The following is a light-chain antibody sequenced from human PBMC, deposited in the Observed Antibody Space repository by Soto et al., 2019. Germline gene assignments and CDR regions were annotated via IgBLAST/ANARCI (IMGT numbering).Light chain of an antibody. V-gene: IGLV2-14*03. CDR3: SSYAGSSTVV. J-gene: IGLJ2*01. CDR2: DVS. CDR1: SSDVGAYNY. Sequence: QSVLTQPASVSGSPGQSITISCTGTSSDVGAYNYVSWYQHHPGKAPKLLIYDVSNRPSGVSNRFSGSKSGSTASLTISGLQAEDEADYHCSSYAGSSTVVFGGGTKVTVL.